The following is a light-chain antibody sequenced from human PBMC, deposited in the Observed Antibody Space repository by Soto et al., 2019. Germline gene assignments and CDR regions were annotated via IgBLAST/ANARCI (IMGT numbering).Light chain of an antibody. V-gene: IGKV3D-15*03. J-gene: IGKJ5*01. CDR1: QSVSNN. Sequence: SPVTPSQCKRERATLSCRAGQSVSNNYFAWYQQKPGQAPRLLIYDVSIRATGVPARFSATGSETDFTLTISFLQSGDCAVYFCQLYNYWPFSFGQGTLLEIK. CDR3: QLYNYWPFS. CDR2: DVS.